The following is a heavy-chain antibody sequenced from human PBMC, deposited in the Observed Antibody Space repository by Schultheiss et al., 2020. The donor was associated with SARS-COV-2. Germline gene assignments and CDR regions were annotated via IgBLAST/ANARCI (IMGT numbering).Heavy chain of an antibody. CDR3: ARDTYDILTGFNWFDP. CDR1: GFTFSSYG. V-gene: IGHV3-21*01. Sequence: GGSLRLSCAASGFTFSSYGMHWVRQAPGKGLEWVSSISSSSSYIYYADSVKGRFTISRDNAKNSLYLQMNSLRAEDTAVYYCARDTYDILTGFNWFDPWGQGTLVTVSS. D-gene: IGHD3-9*01. J-gene: IGHJ5*02. CDR2: ISSSSSYI.